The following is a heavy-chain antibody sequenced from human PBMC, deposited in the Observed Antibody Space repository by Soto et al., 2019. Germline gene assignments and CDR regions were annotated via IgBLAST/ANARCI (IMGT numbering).Heavy chain of an antibody. V-gene: IGHV3-73*02. D-gene: IGHD5-18*01. CDR2: IRSKANSYAT. CDR1: GFTFSGSA. CDR3: TRLADTAMHYGMDV. Sequence: EVQLVESGGGLVQPGGSLIRSCAASGFTFSGSAMHWVRQASGKGLEWVGRIRSKANSYATASAASVKGRFTISIDDSKNTAYLQMNSLKTEDTAVYYCTRLADTAMHYGMDVWGQGTTVTVSS. J-gene: IGHJ6*02.